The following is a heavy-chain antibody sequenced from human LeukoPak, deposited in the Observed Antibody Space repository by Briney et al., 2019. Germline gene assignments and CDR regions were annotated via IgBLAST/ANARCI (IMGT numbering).Heavy chain of an antibody. CDR2: IYRGST. CDR3: ARGGDYEIDY. Sequence: ASETLSLTCTVSGVSIRTYYWNWIRQPPGKGPEWIGYIYRGSTNYNPSFESRVTISVDTSKNQFSLKLSSVTAADTAVYYCARGGDYEIDYWGQGILVTVSS. CDR1: GVSIRTYY. D-gene: IGHD4-17*01. J-gene: IGHJ4*02. V-gene: IGHV4-59*01.